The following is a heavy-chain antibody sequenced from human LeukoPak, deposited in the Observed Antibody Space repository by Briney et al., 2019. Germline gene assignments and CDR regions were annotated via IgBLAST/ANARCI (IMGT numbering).Heavy chain of an antibody. CDR2: IWYDGSNK. Sequence: GGSLRLSCAASGFTFSSYGMHWVRQAPGKGLEWVAVIWYDGSNKYYADSVKGRFTISRDNSKNTLYLQMNSLRAEDTAVYYCAKDGYSSSWFAPGYFDYWGQGTLVTVSS. V-gene: IGHV3-30*02. D-gene: IGHD6-13*01. J-gene: IGHJ4*02. CDR1: GFTFSSYG. CDR3: AKDGYSSSWFAPGYFDY.